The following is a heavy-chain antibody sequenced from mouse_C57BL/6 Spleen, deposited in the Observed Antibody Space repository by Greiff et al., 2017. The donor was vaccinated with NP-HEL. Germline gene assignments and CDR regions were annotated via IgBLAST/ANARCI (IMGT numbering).Heavy chain of an antibody. CDR2: IRSKSNNYAT. Sequence: DVKLVESGGGLVQPKGSLKLSCAASGFSFNTYAMNWVRQAPGKGLEWVARIRSKSNNYATSYADSGKDRFTISRDDSESMLYLQMNNLKTEDTAMYYCVVNYGSNYAMGYWGKGTSVTVSS. CDR1: GFSFNTYA. J-gene: IGHJ4*01. CDR3: VVNYGSNYAMGY. V-gene: IGHV10-1*01. D-gene: IGHD1-1*01.